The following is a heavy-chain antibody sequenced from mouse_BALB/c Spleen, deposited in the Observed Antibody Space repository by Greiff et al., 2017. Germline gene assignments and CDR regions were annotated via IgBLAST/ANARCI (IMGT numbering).Heavy chain of an antibody. CDR1: GFSLTGYG. V-gene: IGHV2-6-7*01. CDR3: ARDRRYGNYVSYFDY. D-gene: IGHD2-10*02. J-gene: IGHJ2*01. CDR2: IWGDGST. Sequence: VQGVESGPGLVAPSQSLSITCTVSGFSLTGYGVNWVRQPPGKGLEWLGMIWGDGSTDYNSALKSRLSISKDNSKSQVFLKMNSLQTDDTARYYCARDRRYGNYVSYFDYWGQGTTLTVSS.